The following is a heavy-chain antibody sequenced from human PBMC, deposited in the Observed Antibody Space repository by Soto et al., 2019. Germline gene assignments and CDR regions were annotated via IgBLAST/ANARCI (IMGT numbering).Heavy chain of an antibody. CDR1: GYTFTSYD. D-gene: IGHD6-19*01. CDR2: MNPNSGNT. Sequence: QVQLVQSGAEVKKPGASVKVSCKASGYTFTSYDINWVRQATGQGLEWMGWMNPNSGNTGYAQKFQGXXTMTRNTXXXTAYMELSSLRSEDTAVYYCARERSSGWYVDYWGQGTLVTVSS. J-gene: IGHJ4*02. V-gene: IGHV1-8*01. CDR3: ARERSSGWYVDY.